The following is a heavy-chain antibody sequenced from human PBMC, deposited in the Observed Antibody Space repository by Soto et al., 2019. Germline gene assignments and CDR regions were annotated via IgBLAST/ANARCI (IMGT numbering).Heavy chain of an antibody. Sequence: QVQLVESGGGVVQPGRSLRLSCAASGFTFSRYGMHWVRQAPGKGLEWVALIWSHGNREVYVDSVKGRFTISRDNSENTLYVQMDSLRVEDTAVYYCARDDDYEANAIDLWGQGTLVTVSS. J-gene: IGHJ5*02. CDR1: GFTFSRYG. CDR3: ARDDDYEANAIDL. V-gene: IGHV3-33*01. CDR2: IWSHGNRE. D-gene: IGHD4-17*01.